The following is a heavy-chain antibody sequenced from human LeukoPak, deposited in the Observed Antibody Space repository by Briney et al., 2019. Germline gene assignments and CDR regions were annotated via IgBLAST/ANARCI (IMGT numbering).Heavy chain of an antibody. CDR3: AKVVLLLTASDAFDF. V-gene: IGHV3-23*01. D-gene: IGHD2-21*02. Sequence: GGSLRLSCAASGFTFSSNAMSWVRQAPGKGLEWVSTISGNYGSTYYADSVKGRFTISRDNFKNTVFLRMNSLRAEDTAVYYCAKVVLLLTASDAFDFWGQGTKVAVSS. CDR2: ISGNYGST. J-gene: IGHJ3*01. CDR1: GFTFSSNA.